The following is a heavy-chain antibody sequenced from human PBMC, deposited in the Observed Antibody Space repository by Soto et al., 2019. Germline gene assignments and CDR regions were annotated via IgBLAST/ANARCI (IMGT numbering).Heavy chain of an antibody. Sequence: QVQLVQSGAEVKKPGASVKVSCKASGYTFTSYGISWVRQAPGQGLEWMGWISAYNGNTNYAQKLQGRVTMTTDTSTSTAYMELRSLRSDDTAVYYCARESRGGYYYDSSGYSLDYWGQGTLVTVSS. CDR2: ISAYNGNT. D-gene: IGHD3-22*01. CDR3: ARESRGGYYYDSSGYSLDY. CDR1: GYTFTSYG. V-gene: IGHV1-18*01. J-gene: IGHJ4*02.